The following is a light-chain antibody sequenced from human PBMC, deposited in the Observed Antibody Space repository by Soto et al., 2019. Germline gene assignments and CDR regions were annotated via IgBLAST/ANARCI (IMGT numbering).Light chain of an antibody. Sequence: QSALTQPPSASGSPGQSVTISCTGTSSGVGGYNYVSWYQQHPGKAPKLMIYEVTKRPSGVPDRFSGSKSGNTASLTVSGLQAEDEADYYCSSYAGSLYVFGTGTKLTVL. CDR2: EVT. CDR3: SSYAGSLYV. V-gene: IGLV2-8*01. J-gene: IGLJ1*01. CDR1: SSGVGGYNY.